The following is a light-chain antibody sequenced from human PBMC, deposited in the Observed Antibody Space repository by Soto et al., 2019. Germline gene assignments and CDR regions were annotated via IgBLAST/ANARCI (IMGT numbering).Light chain of an antibody. J-gene: IGLJ3*02. CDR3: QSYDTSLRAWV. V-gene: IGLV1-40*01. CDR2: GNN. CDR1: SSNIGAGYD. Sequence: QSVLTQPPSVSGAPGQRVTISCTGGSSNIGAGYDVHWYRQFPGTAPKLLVYGNNNRPSGISDRFSASKSGSSASLAITGLQAEDEAEDDCQSYDTSLRAWVFGGGTKLTVL.